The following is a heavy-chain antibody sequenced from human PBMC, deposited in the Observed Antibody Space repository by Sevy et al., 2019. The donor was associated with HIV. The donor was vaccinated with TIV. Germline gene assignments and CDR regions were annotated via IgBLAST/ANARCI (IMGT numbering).Heavy chain of an antibody. V-gene: IGHV3-73*01. D-gene: IGHD6-13*01. CDR2: IRNKADSYAT. CDR1: GFTFSVAA. CDR3: GRQGVAAEIDY. J-gene: IGHJ4*02. Sequence: GGSLRLSCAASGFTFSVAAVHWVRQASGKGLEWVGRIRNKADSYATSYAASVKGRFTISRDDSKNMAYLQMNSLKTEATAVYFCGRQGVAAEIDYWGRGTLVTVSS.